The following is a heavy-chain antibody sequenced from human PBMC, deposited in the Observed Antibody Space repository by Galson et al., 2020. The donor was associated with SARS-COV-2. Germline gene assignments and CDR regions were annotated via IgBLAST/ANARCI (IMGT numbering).Heavy chain of an antibody. V-gene: IGHV3-49*04. CDR2: IRSKAYGGTT. CDR3: TRDDFWSGYYRY. J-gene: IGHJ4*02. D-gene: IGHD3-3*01. Sequence: GGSLRLSCTASGFTFGDYAMSWVRQAPGKGLEWVGFIRSKAYGGTTEYAASVKGRFTISRDDSKSIAYLQMNSLKTEDTAVYYCTRDDFWSGYYRYWGQGTLVTVSS. CDR1: GFTFGDYA.